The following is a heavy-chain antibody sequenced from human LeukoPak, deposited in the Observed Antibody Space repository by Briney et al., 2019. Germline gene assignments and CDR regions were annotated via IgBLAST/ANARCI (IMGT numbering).Heavy chain of an antibody. CDR3: ARRADYDFWSGYYMLED. V-gene: IGHV4-59*11. CDR1: GGSISSHY. CDR2: IYYSGST. J-gene: IGHJ4*02. Sequence: SETLSLTCTVSGGSISSHYWSWIRQPPGKGLEWIGYIYYSGSTNYNPSLRSRVTISVDTSKNQFSLKLSSVTAAATAVYYCARRADYDFWSGYYMLEDWGQGTLVTVSS. D-gene: IGHD3-3*01.